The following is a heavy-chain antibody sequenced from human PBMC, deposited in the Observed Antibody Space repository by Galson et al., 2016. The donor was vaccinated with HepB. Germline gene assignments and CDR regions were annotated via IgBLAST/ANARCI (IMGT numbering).Heavy chain of an antibody. CDR3: AKEPQLAFMPVYFDY. Sequence: SLRLSCAASGFTFDNYAMSWVRQAPGKGLEWVSGIRGGGRTTFYADSVKGRFTISRDNSKNALYLQMNRLRAEDTAVYYCAKEPQLAFMPVYFDYWGQGTLVTASS. J-gene: IGHJ4*02. CDR2: IRGGGRTT. CDR1: GFTFDNYA. D-gene: IGHD6-13*01. V-gene: IGHV3-23*01.